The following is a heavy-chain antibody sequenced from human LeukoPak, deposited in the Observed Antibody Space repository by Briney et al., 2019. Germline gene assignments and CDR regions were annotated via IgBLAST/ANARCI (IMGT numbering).Heavy chain of an antibody. Sequence: SVKVSCKASGFTFTRSAMQWVRQARGQRLEWIGWIVVGSGNTNYAQKFQERVTITRDMSSSTAYMELSSLRSEDTAVYFCAAADYYDSSGYYPYAFHIWGQGTMVTVSS. J-gene: IGHJ3*02. D-gene: IGHD3-22*01. V-gene: IGHV1-58*02. CDR3: AAADYYDSSGYYPYAFHI. CDR1: GFTFTRSA. CDR2: IVVGSGNT.